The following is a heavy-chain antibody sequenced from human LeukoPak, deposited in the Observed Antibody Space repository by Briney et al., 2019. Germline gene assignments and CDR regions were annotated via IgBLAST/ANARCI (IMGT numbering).Heavy chain of an antibody. D-gene: IGHD5-18*01. CDR2: ISWNSGSI. CDR1: GFTFDDYA. J-gene: IGHJ4*02. V-gene: IGHV3-9*01. CDR3: AKDYTAMVRGGDY. Sequence: GGSLRLSCAASGFTFDDYAMHWVRQAPGKGLEWVSDISWNSGSIGYADSVKGRFTISRDNAKNSLYLQMNSLRTEDTALYYCAKDYTAMVRGGDYWGQGTLVTVSS.